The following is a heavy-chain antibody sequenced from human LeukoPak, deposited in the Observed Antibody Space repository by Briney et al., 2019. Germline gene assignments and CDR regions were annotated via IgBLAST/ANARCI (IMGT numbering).Heavy chain of an antibody. J-gene: IGHJ6*02. CDR1: GFTFTSHT. D-gene: IGHD1-26*01. V-gene: IGHV3-21*01. CDR2: ISSSSYI. Sequence: GGSLRLSCAASGFTFTSHTMNWVRQAPGKGLEWVSSISSSSYIYYVDSVKGRFTISRDNAKNSLYLQMNSLRAEDTAVYYCARGGGSYYYGMDVWGQGTTVTVSS. CDR3: ARGGGSYYYGMDV.